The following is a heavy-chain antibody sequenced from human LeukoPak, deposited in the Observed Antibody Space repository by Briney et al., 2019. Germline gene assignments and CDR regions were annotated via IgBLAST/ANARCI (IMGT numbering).Heavy chain of an antibody. D-gene: IGHD1-14*01. CDR1: RFTFSDYW. CDR2: INADGSST. V-gene: IGHV3-74*01. Sequence: GGSLRLSCAASRFTFSDYWMHWVRQAPGKGLVWVSRINADGSSTNYADSVKGRFTISRDNAKNTLYLQMNSLRAEDTDVYYCTRGRYYFDYWGQGTLVTVSS. J-gene: IGHJ4*02. CDR3: TRGRYYFDY.